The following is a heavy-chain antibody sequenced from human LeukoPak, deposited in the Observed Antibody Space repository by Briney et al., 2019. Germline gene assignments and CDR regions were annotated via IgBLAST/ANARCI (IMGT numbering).Heavy chain of an antibody. CDR2: ISSNGGST. D-gene: IGHD4-11*01. Sequence: GGSLRLSCSASGFTFSSYAMHWVRQAPGKGLEYVSAISSNGGSTYYADSVKGRFTISRDNSKNTLYLQMNSLRAEDTAVYYCARAQGDYILDYWGQGTLVTVSS. V-gene: IGHV3-64*04. CDR3: ARAQGDYILDY. CDR1: GFTFSSYA. J-gene: IGHJ4*02.